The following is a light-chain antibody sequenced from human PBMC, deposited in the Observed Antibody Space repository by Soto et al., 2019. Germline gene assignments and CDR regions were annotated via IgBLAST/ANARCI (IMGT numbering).Light chain of an antibody. V-gene: IGLV2-8*01. J-gene: IGLJ3*02. CDR2: EVN. CDR1: SSDIGAYNY. CDR3: TSYGGRDNLM. Sequence: QSALTQPPSASGSPGQSVTISCTGTSSDIGAYNYVSWFQQHPGEAPKLIISEVNKRLSGVPDRFSGSKSGNTASLTVSGLQAEDEADYYCTSYGGRDNLMFGGGTKLTVL.